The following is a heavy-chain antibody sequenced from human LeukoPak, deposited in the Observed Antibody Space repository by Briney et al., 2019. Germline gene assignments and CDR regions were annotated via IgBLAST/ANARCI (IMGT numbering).Heavy chain of an antibody. Sequence: SETLSLTCTVSGGSISSGYYWDWIRQPPGKGLEWIGSIYHSGSTYYNPSLKSRVTISVDTSKNQFSLKLSSVTAADTAVYYCAGEGRLSGYGLIDYWGQGTLVTVSS. CDR2: IYHSGST. J-gene: IGHJ4*02. D-gene: IGHD5-12*01. CDR3: AGEGRLSGYGLIDY. CDR1: GGSISSGYY. V-gene: IGHV4-38-2*02.